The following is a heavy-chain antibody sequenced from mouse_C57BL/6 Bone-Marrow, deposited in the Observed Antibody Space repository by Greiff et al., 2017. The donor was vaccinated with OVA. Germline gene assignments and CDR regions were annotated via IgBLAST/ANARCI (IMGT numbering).Heavy chain of an antibody. J-gene: IGHJ1*03. CDR3: ERDDYYWYFDV. V-gene: IGHV7-1*01. CDR2: SRNKANDYTT. CDR1: GFTFSDFY. Sequence: EVQLVESGGGLVQSGRSLRLSCATSGFTFSDFYMEWVRQAPGKGLEWIAASRNKANDYTTEYSASVKGRFIVSRDTSQSILYLQMNALRAEDTAISYGERDDYYWYFDVWGTGTTVTVSS.